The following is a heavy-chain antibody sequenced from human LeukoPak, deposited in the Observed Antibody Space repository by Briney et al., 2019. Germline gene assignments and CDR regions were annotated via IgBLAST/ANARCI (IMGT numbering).Heavy chain of an antibody. CDR2: ISSSSSTI. CDR1: GFTFSSYS. V-gene: IGHV3-48*01. CDR3: ARENYGDHYFDY. D-gene: IGHD4-17*01. Sequence: GGSLRLSCAASGFTFSSYSMNWVRQAPGKGLEWVSYISSSSSTIYYADSVKGRFTISRDNSKNTLYLLMNSLRAEDTAVYYCARENYGDHYFDYWGQGTLVTVSS. J-gene: IGHJ4*02.